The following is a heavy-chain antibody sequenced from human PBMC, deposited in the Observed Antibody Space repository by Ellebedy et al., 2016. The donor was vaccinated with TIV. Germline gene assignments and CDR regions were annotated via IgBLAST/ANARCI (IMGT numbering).Heavy chain of an antibody. CDR3: ARGASWSAITGLDY. D-gene: IGHD3-3*01. J-gene: IGHJ4*02. Sequence: PGGSLRLSCEASGFTFSSFAMSWVRQTPGKGLEWVSVINNNGDSTYYADSMKGRFTISRDNAKNSLYLQMNSLRVEDTAVYYCARGASWSAITGLDYWGQGTLVTVSS. V-gene: IGHV3-23*01. CDR2: INNNGDST. CDR1: GFTFSSFA.